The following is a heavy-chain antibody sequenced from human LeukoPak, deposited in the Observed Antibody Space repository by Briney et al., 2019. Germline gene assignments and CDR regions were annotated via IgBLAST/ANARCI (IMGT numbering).Heavy chain of an antibody. J-gene: IGHJ6*02. CDR3: ARYKVPPHQDSSMVPGVYYYYGMDV. CDR2: IIPILGIA. V-gene: IGHV1-69*04. Sequence: SVKGSCKASGGTFSSYAISWVRQAPGQGLEWMGRIIPILGIANYAQKFQGRVTITADKSTNTAYMEVSSLRSEDTALYYCARYKVPPHQDSSMVPGVYYYYGMDVWGLGTTVTVSS. D-gene: IGHD3-10*01. CDR1: GGTFSSYA.